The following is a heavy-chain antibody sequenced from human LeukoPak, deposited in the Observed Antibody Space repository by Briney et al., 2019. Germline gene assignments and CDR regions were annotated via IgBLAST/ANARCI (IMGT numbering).Heavy chain of an antibody. CDR1: GFTFSSYT. J-gene: IGHJ4*02. CDR3: VKPPSGSTWVFGC. Sequence: GGSLRLSCPASGFTFSSYTMHWVRQAPGRRLEYVSAISDDGGSTYYADSVKGRFTISRDNSKNTLYLQMNSLRTDDTAVYYCVKPPSGSTWVFGCWGQGTPVTVSS. V-gene: IGHV3-64D*06. CDR2: ISDDGGST. D-gene: IGHD6-13*01.